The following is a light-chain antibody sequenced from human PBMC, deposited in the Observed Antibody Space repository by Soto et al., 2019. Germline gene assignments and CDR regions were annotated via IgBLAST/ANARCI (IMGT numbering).Light chain of an antibody. CDR2: GAY. Sequence: DIQMTQSPSSLSASLGDRVTVTCRASQIISTYLNWFQQRPGKAPKLLIYGAYTLQDGVPSRFSGSGSETEFTLTISSLQPEDFATYYCQQSFGAPRTFGQGTKVDI. CDR1: QIISTY. J-gene: IGKJ1*01. V-gene: IGKV1-39*01. CDR3: QQSFGAPRT.